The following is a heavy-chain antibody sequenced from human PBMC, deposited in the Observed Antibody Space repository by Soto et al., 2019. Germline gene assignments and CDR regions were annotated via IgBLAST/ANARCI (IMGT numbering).Heavy chain of an antibody. D-gene: IGHD2-2*01. CDR1: GFTFNSYG. J-gene: IGHJ4*02. Sequence: QVQLVESGGGVVQPGRSLRLSCAASGFTFNSYGMHWVRQAPGKGLEWVAVVSYDGINTYYADSVKGRFTISRDNSKNTLFLQMNSLRAEDTAVYYCAKAGEALVIPAAVDYWGQGTLVTVSS. CDR2: VSYDGINT. V-gene: IGHV3-30*18. CDR3: AKAGEALVIPAAVDY.